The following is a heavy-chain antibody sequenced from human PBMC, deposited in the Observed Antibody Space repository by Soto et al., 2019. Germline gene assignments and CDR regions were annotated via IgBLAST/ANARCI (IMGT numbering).Heavy chain of an antibody. CDR2: IDPSDSYT. J-gene: IGHJ5*01. V-gene: IGHV5-10-1*01. Sequence: GESRKISCKGSGYSFTSYWISWVRQMPGKGLEWMGRIDPSDSYTNYSPSFQGHVTISADKSISTAYLQWSSLKASDTAMYYCAICDLHEQLVLFDSRAQRTLVPVSS. D-gene: IGHD6-6*01. CDR3: AICDLHEQLVLFDS. CDR1: GYSFTSYW.